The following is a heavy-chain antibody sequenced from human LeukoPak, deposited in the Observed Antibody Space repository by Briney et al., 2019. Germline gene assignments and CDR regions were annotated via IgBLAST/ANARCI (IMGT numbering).Heavy chain of an antibody. Sequence: PGGSLRLSCVASGFSVSSNYMAWVRQAPGKGLEGVSVLYIGGNTYYGDFVKGRFTISRDNSRNTLYLQMNSLRVDDTAVYYCAREVAVGAITEYFQDWGQGTLVTVSS. J-gene: IGHJ1*01. D-gene: IGHD1-26*01. CDR1: GFSVSSNY. V-gene: IGHV3-53*01. CDR3: AREVAVGAITEYFQD. CDR2: LYIGGNT.